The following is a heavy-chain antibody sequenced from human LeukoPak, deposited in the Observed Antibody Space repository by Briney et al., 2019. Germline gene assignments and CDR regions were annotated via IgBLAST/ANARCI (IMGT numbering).Heavy chain of an antibody. V-gene: IGHV4-59*01. CDR2: IYHTGSA. CDR3: ARGPRS. CDR1: GASISSYY. J-gene: IGHJ5*02. Sequence: SETLSLTCTVSGASISSYYWSWIRQPPGKGLEWIGYIYHTGSANSNASLKSRVTISVDTSKNQFSLKLRSVTAADTAVYYCARGPRSWGQGTLVTVSS.